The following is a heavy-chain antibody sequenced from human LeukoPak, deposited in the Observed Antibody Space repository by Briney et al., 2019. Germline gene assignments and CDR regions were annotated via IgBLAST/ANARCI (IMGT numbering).Heavy chain of an antibody. CDR3: ARPVDSYWFFDY. D-gene: IGHD2-8*02. CDR1: GYXFTNYW. V-gene: IGHV5-51*01. J-gene: IGHJ4*02. Sequence: GESLKISYNGSGYXFTNYWIRWVRQMPGKGLEWMGSIYPGDSDTRYIPSFQGQVTISADKSISTAYLQWSSLKASDTAMYYCARPVDSYWFFDYWGQGTLVTVSS. CDR2: IYPGDSDT.